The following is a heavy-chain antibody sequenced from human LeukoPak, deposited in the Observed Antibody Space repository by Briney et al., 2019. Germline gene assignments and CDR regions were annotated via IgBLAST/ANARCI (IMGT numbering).Heavy chain of an antibody. D-gene: IGHD4-17*01. V-gene: IGHV3-7*01. CDR2: IKQDGTER. Sequence: PGGSLRLSCAASGFTFTTYWMSWVRQAPGKGLEWVANIKQDGTERYYVDSVKGRFTISRDNAKNSLYLQMSSLRVEDTAVYYCAKDRMSGYGDYLFDYWGQGTLVTVSS. CDR1: GFTFTTYW. CDR3: AKDRMSGYGDYLFDY. J-gene: IGHJ4*02.